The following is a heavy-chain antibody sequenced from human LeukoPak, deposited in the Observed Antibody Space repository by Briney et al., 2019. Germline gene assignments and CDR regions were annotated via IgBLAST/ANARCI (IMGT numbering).Heavy chain of an antibody. V-gene: IGHV5-51*01. Sequence: GESLKISCQGSGYSFTSYWIGWVRQMPGKGLEWMGIIYPGDSDTRYSPSFQGQVTISADKSISTAYLQWSSLKASDTAMYYCARLSYYDSSGYSQTFDYWGQGTLVTVSS. CDR2: IYPGDSDT. CDR3: ARLSYYDSSGYSQTFDY. CDR1: GYSFTSYW. J-gene: IGHJ4*02. D-gene: IGHD3-22*01.